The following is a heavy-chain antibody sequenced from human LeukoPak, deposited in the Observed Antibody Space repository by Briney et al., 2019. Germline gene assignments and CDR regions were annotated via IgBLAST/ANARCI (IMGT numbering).Heavy chain of an antibody. CDR1: GGSFSGYY. CDR3: ARHKYYFDY. Sequence: SETLSLTCAVYGGSFSGYYWSWIRQPPGKGLEWIGEINHSGSTNYNPSLKSRVTISVDTSKNQFSLKLSSVTAADTAVYYCARHKYYFDYWGQGTLVTVSS. V-gene: IGHV4-34*01. J-gene: IGHJ4*02. CDR2: INHSGST.